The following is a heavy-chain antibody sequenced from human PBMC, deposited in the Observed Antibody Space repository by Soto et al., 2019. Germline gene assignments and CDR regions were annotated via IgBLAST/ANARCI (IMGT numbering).Heavy chain of an antibody. D-gene: IGHD2-8*01. CDR2: INPKRGGT. V-gene: IGHV1-2*04. CDR3: ARGDSTDCSNGVCSFFYNHDMDV. CDR1: GYSFTHYH. Sequence: GASVKVSFKASGYSFTHYHIHWVRQAPGQGLEWLGRINPKRGGTSTAQKFQGWVTMTTDTSISTASMELTRLTSDDTAIYYCARGDSTDCSNGVCSFFYNHDMDVWGQGTTVTVSS. J-gene: IGHJ6*02.